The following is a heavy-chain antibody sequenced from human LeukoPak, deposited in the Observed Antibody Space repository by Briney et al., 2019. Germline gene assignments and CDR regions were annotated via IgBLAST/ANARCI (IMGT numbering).Heavy chain of an antibody. CDR3: ASGGLSAPYYFDY. D-gene: IGHD3-16*01. CDR2: FDPEDGET. Sequence: ASVKVSCKVPGYTLTELSMHWVRQAPGKGLEWMGGFDPEDGETIYAQKFQGRVTMTEDTSTDTAYMELSSLRSEDTAMYYCASGGLSAPYYFDYWGQGTLVTVSS. J-gene: IGHJ4*02. V-gene: IGHV1-24*01. CDR1: GYTLTELS.